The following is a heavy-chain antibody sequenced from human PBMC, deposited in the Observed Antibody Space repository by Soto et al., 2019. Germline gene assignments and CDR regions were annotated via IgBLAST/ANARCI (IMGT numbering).Heavy chain of an antibody. V-gene: IGHV4-39*01. CDR3: ARHRWELLQGGRYGMDV. CDR2: IYYSGST. CDR1: GGSISSSSYY. J-gene: IGHJ6*02. Sequence: PSETLSLTCTVSGGSISSSSYYWGWIRQPPGKGLEWIGSIYYSGSTYYNPSLKSRVTISVDTSKNQFSLKLSSVTAADTAVYYCARHRWELLQGGRYGMDVWGQGTTVTVSS. D-gene: IGHD1-26*01.